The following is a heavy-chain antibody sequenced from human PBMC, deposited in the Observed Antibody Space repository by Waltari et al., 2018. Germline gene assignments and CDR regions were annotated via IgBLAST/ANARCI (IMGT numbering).Heavy chain of an antibody. CDR2: IYYSGST. D-gene: IGHD2-21*01. Sequence: QLQLQESVPVLVKPSETLSLTCTVSGGSISSSSYYWGWIRQPPGKGLEWIGSIYYSGSTYYNPSLKSRVTIAVDTSKNQFSLKLSSVTAADTAVYYCARVIFPTKMTPWGQGTLVTVSS. V-gene: IGHV4-39*07. CDR3: ARVIFPTKMTP. CDR1: GGSISSSSYY. J-gene: IGHJ5*02.